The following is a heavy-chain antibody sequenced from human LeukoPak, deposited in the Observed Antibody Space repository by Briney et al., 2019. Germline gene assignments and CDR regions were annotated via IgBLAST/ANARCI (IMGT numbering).Heavy chain of an antibody. CDR2: IYTSGST. D-gene: IGHD2-15*01. CDR1: GGSISSYY. J-gene: IGHJ6*03. Sequence: SETLSLTCTVSGGSISSYYWSWIRQPAGKGLEWIGRIYTSGSTNYNPSLKSRVTMSVDTSKNQFSLKLSSVTAADTAVYYCARDQSWSSPNYYYYYMDVWGKGTTVTVSS. CDR3: ARDQSWSSPNYYYYYMDV. V-gene: IGHV4-4*07.